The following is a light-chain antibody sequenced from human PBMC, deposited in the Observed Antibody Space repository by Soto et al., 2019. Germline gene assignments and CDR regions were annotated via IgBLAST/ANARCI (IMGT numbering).Light chain of an antibody. CDR2: EDN. Sequence: NFMLTQPHSVSESPGKTVTISCTRSSGSIADNYVKWYQQRQGSSPTTVIYEDNQRPSRVPDRFSGSIDSSSNSASLTISGLETEDEGDYYCQSYDASSFWVFGGGTKLTVL. V-gene: IGLV6-57*01. J-gene: IGLJ3*02. CDR3: QSYDASSFWV. CDR1: SGSIADNY.